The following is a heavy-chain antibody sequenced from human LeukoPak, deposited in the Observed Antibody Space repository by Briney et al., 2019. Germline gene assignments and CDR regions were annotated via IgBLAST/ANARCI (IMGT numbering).Heavy chain of an antibody. D-gene: IGHD6-19*01. CDR1: GGSFSGYY. V-gene: IGHV4-34*01. Sequence: SETLSPTCAVYGGSFSGYYWSWIRQPPGKGLEWIGEINHSGSTNYNPSLKSRVTISVDTSKNQFSLKLSSVTAADTAVYYCARAVAVAGTDYYYYYYGMDVWGQGTTVTVSS. CDR3: ARAVAVAGTDYYYYYYGMDV. CDR2: INHSGST. J-gene: IGHJ6*02.